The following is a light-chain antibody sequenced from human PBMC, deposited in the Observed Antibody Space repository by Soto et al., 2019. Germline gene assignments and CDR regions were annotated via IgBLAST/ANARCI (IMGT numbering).Light chain of an antibody. CDR3: QQANSFPIT. CDR1: QSIGRF. CDR2: AAS. J-gene: IGKJ5*01. Sequence: DIQMTQSPSSLSASVGDRVTITCRASQSIGRFLNWHQQKPGKAPKLLIYAASSLHSGVPSRFSGSGSGTDFTLTISSLQPEDFATYYCQQANSFPITFGPGTRLEIK. V-gene: IGKV1-39*01.